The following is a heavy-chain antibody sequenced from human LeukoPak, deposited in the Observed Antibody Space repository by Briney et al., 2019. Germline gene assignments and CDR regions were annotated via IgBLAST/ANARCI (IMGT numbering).Heavy chain of an antibody. D-gene: IGHD7-27*01. CDR3: AKALNWGGR. V-gene: IGHV3-23*01. CDR1: VCTFSTSA. J-gene: IGHJ4*02. Sequence: GGSLRLSCSASVCTFSTSAMTWLRQAPGKGLEWVSGISGSGVTDYADSVKGRFTISRDNSKNTLYLQMNSLRAEDTAVYDFAKALNWGGRWGQATMVTVSS. CDR2: ISGSGVT.